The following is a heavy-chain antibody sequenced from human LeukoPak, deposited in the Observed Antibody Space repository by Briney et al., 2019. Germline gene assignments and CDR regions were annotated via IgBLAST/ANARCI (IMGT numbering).Heavy chain of an antibody. CDR1: GGSISSGDYY. V-gene: IGHV4-30-4*01. CDR2: IYYSGST. J-gene: IGHJ6*02. Sequence: SETLSPTCTVSGGSISSGDYYWSWIREPPGKGLEWIGYIYYSGSTYYNPSLKSRVTISVDTSKNQFSLKLSSVTAADTAVYYCARESDGMDVWGQGTTVTVSS. CDR3: ARESDGMDV.